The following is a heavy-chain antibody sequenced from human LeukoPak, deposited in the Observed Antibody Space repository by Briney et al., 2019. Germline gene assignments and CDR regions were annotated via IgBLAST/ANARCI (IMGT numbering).Heavy chain of an antibody. D-gene: IGHD2-2*01. Sequence: ASVKVSCKASGYTFTSYGISWVRQAPGQGLEWMGSISAYNGNTNYAQKLQGRVTMTTDTSTSTAYMELRSLRSDDTAVYYCARGVVVVVPAAIIGGYFDYWGQGTLVTVSS. CDR3: ARGVVVVVPAAIIGGYFDY. J-gene: IGHJ4*02. CDR1: GYTFTSYG. V-gene: IGHV1-18*01. CDR2: ISAYNGNT.